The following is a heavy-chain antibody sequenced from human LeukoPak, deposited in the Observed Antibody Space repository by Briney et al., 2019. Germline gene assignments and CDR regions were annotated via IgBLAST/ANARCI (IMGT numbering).Heavy chain of an antibody. D-gene: IGHD3-22*01. Sequence: PGGSLRLSCAASGFTVSSNYKSWVRQAPGKGQGWVSVIYSGGSTYYADYVKGRFTISRYNSKSTLYLQMNSLRAEDTAVYYCAGEYYYDSSGYYGYWGQGTLVTVSS. V-gene: IGHV3-53*01. CDR1: GFTVSSNY. CDR3: AGEYYYDSSGYYGY. J-gene: IGHJ4*02. CDR2: IYSGGST.